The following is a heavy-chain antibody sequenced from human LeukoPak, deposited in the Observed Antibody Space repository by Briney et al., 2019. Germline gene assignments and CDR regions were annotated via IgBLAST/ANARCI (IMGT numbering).Heavy chain of an antibody. Sequence: PGRSLRLSCAASGFTFSSYGMHWVRQAPGKGLEWVAVISYDGSNKYYADSVKGRFTISRDNSKNTLYLQMNSLRAEDTAVYYCAKDQYSSGWWFDPWGQGTLVTVSS. CDR1: GFTFSSYG. V-gene: IGHV3-30*18. J-gene: IGHJ5*02. D-gene: IGHD6-19*01. CDR3: AKDQYSSGWWFDP. CDR2: ISYDGSNK.